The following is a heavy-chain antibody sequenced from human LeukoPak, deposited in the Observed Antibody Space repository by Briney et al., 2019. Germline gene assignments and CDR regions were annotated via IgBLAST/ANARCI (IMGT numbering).Heavy chain of an antibody. Sequence: GASVKVSCKASGYTFTSYGIGWVRQAPGQGLEWMGWISAYNGNTNYAQKLQGRVTMTTDTSTSTAYMELRSLRSDDTAVYYCARDHVDDSSGKDDYWGQGTLVTVSS. V-gene: IGHV1-18*01. J-gene: IGHJ4*02. CDR3: ARDHVDDSSGKDDY. CDR2: ISAYNGNT. D-gene: IGHD3-22*01. CDR1: GYTFTSYG.